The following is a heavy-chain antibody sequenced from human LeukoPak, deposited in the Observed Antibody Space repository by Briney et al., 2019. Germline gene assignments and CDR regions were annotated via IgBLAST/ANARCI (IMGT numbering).Heavy chain of an antibody. V-gene: IGHV3-21*01. CDR3: ARGQDTVITSRDAFDI. Sequence: AGGSLRLSCAASGFTFSNFGMNWVRQAPGRGLEWVSSISTSSIYIYYADSVKGRFTISRDNAKNSLYLQMNSLRAEDTAVYYCARGQDTVITSRDAFDIWGQGTMVTVSS. D-gene: IGHD4-23*01. CDR2: ISTSSIYI. J-gene: IGHJ3*02. CDR1: GFTFSNFG.